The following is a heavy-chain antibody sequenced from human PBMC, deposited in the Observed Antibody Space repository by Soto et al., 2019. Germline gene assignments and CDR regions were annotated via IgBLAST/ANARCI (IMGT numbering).Heavy chain of an antibody. D-gene: IGHD2-2*01. CDR2: ISSSSSYI. Sequence: RGSLGLRRPACSCRCTSCCYTWSHSNTGPGLECVSSISSSSSYIYYADSVKGRFTISRDNAKNSLYLEMNSLRVEDTAVYYCVRDSVCHSTSCLFPHHEWGQGNKVTLS. J-gene: IGHJ6*02. CDR3: VRDSVCHSTSCLFPHHE. CDR1: SCRCTSCC. V-gene: IGHV3-21*01.